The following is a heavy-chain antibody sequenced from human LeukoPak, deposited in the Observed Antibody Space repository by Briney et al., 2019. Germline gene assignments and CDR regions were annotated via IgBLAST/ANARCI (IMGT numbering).Heavy chain of an antibody. V-gene: IGHV3-74*01. D-gene: IGHD1-26*01. CDR2: INGDGSIT. CDR1: GFTFSSYW. J-gene: IGHJ2*01. CDR3: ARDGRIERGDWYLDL. Sequence: GGSLRLSCAASGFTFSSYWMYWVRQAPGKGLMWVSRINGDGSITTYADSVKGRLTISRDNAKNTLYLQMNSLRAEDTAVYYCARDGRIERGDWYLDLWGRGTLVTVSS.